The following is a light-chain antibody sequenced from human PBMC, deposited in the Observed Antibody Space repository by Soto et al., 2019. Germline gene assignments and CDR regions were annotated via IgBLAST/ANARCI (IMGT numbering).Light chain of an antibody. J-gene: IGLJ3*02. Sequence: FMLTQPHSVSESPGKTVTIPCTRSSGSIASNYVQWYQQRPGSAPTTVIYEDNQRPSGVPDRFSGSIDSSSNSASLTISGLKTEDEADYYCQSYDSSNPWVFGGGTKLTVL. CDR1: SGSIASNY. CDR3: QSYDSSNPWV. V-gene: IGLV6-57*03. CDR2: EDN.